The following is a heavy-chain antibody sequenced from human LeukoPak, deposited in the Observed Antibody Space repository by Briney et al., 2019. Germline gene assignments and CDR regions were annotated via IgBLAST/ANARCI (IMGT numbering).Heavy chain of an antibody. Sequence: GGSLRLSCAASGFTFSSYGMSWVRQAPGKGLEWVSAISGSGGSTYYADSVKGRFTISRDNAENSLFLQMNSLRAEDTAVYYCARLNGEVTVFGYWGQGALVTVSS. CDR3: ARLNGEVTVFGY. J-gene: IGHJ4*02. CDR2: ISGSGGST. CDR1: GFTFSSYG. D-gene: IGHD4-17*01. V-gene: IGHV3-23*01.